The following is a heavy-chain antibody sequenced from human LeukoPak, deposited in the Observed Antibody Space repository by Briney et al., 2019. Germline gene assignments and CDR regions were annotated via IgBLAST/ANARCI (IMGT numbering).Heavy chain of an antibody. CDR3: AKGPNWGDHWYFDL. J-gene: IGHJ2*01. V-gene: IGHV3-23*01. Sequence: GGSLRLSCAASGFTFSSYAMSWVRQAPGKGLEWVSAISGSGGSTYYADSVKGRFTIPRDNSKNTLYLQMNSLRAEDTAVYYCAKGPNWGDHWYFDLWGRGTLVTVSS. D-gene: IGHD7-27*01. CDR1: GFTFSSYA. CDR2: ISGSGGST.